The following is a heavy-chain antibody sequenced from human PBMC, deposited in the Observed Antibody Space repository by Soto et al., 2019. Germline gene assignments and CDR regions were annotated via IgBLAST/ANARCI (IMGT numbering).Heavy chain of an antibody. J-gene: IGHJ4*02. V-gene: IGHV4-30-4*01. CDR1: GVSITGGDYY. D-gene: IGHD1-26*01. CDR3: ARDRPSYGRNFDY. CDR2: IFYSGAT. Sequence: PSETLSLTCTVSGVSITGGDYYWSWIRQAPGKGLEWIGNIFYSGATSYNPSLESRVTISLDRSKNQFSLKLDSVTASDTAVYYCARDRPSYGRNFDYWGQGTLVTVSS.